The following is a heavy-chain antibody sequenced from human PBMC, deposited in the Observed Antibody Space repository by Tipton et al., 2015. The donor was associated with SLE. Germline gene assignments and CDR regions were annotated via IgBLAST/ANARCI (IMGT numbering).Heavy chain of an antibody. CDR2: IYYSGST. CDR1: GGSISGYY. V-gene: IGHV4-59*08. D-gene: IGHD1-14*01. CDR3: ATHVAESPWASTKDIYYFDS. Sequence: TLSLTCTVSGGSISGYYWSWIRQSPGKGLEWIGYIYYSGSTKYTPSLKSRVTISVDTSKNHFSLKLDSVSAADAAVYYCATHVAESPWASTKDIYYFDSWGQGTLVTVSS. J-gene: IGHJ4*02.